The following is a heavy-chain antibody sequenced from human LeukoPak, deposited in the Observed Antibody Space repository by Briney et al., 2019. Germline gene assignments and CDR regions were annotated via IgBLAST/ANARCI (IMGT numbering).Heavy chain of an antibody. Sequence: PGGSLRLSCAASGFTFSSYAMSWVRQAPGKGLEWVSGISGSGGSTYYADSVKGRFTISRDNSKNTLYLQMNSLRAEDTAVYYCARVEGYYDFWSGYFDYWGQGTLVTVSS. D-gene: IGHD3-3*01. CDR1: GFTFSSYA. V-gene: IGHV3-23*01. CDR3: ARVEGYYDFWSGYFDY. CDR2: ISGSGGST. J-gene: IGHJ4*02.